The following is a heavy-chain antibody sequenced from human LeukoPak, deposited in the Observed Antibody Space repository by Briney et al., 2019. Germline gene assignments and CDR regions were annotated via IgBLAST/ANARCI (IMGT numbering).Heavy chain of an antibody. CDR2: ISGSGGST. D-gene: IGHD4-17*01. CDR3: AKGPRDYGDYYYYYMDV. Sequence: PGGSLRLSCAASGFTFSSYAMSWVRQAPGKGLEWVSAISGSGGSTYYADSVKGRFTISRDNSKNTLYLQMNSLRAEDTAVYYCAKGPRDYGDYYYYYMDVWGKGTTVTVSS. J-gene: IGHJ6*03. V-gene: IGHV3-23*01. CDR1: GFTFSSYA.